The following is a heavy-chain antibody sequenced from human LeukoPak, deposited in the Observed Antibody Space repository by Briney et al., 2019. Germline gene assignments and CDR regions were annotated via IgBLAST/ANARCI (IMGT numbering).Heavy chain of an antibody. V-gene: IGHV3-30*18. CDR2: ISYDGSNK. CDR3: AKESPTGGYELDY. J-gene: IGHJ4*02. Sequence: GGSLRLSCAASGFTFSSYGMHWVRQAPGKGLEWVAVISYDGSNKYYADSVKGRFTISRDNSKNTLYLQMNSLRAEDTAVYYCAKESPTGGYELDYWGQGTLVTVSS. D-gene: IGHD5-12*01. CDR1: GFTFSSYG.